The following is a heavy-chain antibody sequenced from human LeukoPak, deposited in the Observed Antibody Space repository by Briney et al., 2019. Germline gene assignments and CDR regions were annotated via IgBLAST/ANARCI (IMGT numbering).Heavy chain of an antibody. Sequence: ASVKVSCKASGYTFTSYGIGWVRQAPGQGLEWMGWISAYNGNTNYAQKLQGRVTMTTDTSTSTAYMELRSLRSDDTAVYYCARVPYYYDSSGYYRMTPADYWGQGTLVTVSS. V-gene: IGHV1-18*01. CDR2: ISAYNGNT. D-gene: IGHD3-22*01. CDR3: ARVPYYYDSSGYYRMTPADY. J-gene: IGHJ4*02. CDR1: GYTFTSYG.